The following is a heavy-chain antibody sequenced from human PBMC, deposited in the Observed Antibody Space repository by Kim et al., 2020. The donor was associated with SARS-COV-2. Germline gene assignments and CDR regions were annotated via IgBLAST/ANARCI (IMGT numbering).Heavy chain of an antibody. Sequence: GGSLRLSCAASGFTFRNYWMHWVRQVPGKGLVWVSCINGDGSVTTYADSVKGRFTISRDSAKNTLYLQMNSLRAEDTAVYYCARGGHYSYYGVDVWGQGTPVTVSS. CDR1: GFTFRNYW. CDR3: ARGGHYSYYGVDV. CDR2: INGDGSVT. V-gene: IGHV3-74*01. J-gene: IGHJ6*02.